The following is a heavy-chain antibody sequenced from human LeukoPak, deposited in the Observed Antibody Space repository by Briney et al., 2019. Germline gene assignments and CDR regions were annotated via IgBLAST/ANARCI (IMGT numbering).Heavy chain of an antibody. CDR3: ARGHLNCTNGVCLRNWFDP. J-gene: IGHJ5*02. Sequence: PSETLSLTCAVYGGSFSGYYWSWIRQPPGKGLEWIGEINHSGSTNYNPSLKSRVTISVDTSKNQFSLKLSSVTAADTAVYYCARGHLNCTNGVCLRNWFDPWGQGTLVNVSS. V-gene: IGHV4-34*01. D-gene: IGHD2-8*01. CDR2: INHSGST. CDR1: GGSFSGYY.